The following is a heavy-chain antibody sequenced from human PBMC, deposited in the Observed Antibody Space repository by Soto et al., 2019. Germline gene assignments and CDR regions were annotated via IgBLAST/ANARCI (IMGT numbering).Heavy chain of an antibody. V-gene: IGHV3-23*01. CDR1: GFTFSNYA. CDR3: AKAGYCGGDCYSLYFDY. J-gene: IGHJ4*02. CDR2: IRGRGSDT. Sequence: EVQLLESGGGLVQPGGSLRLSCAASGFTFSNYAISWVRQAPGKGLEWVSGIRGRGSDTYYPNSVKGRFTISRDNSKNTLYLQMNSLRAEDTAVYFCAKAGYCGGDCYSLYFDYWGQGILVTVSS. D-gene: IGHD2-21*01.